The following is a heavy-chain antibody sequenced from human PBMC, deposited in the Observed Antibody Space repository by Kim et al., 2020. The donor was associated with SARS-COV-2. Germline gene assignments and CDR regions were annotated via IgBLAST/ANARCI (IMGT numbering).Heavy chain of an antibody. Sequence: SAAYADSVKGRFTISGDNAKNTLSLEMNSLRVDESAVYYCATDYFGSINFWGQGSLVTVSS. J-gene: IGHJ4*02. D-gene: IGHD5-12*01. CDR2: SA. V-gene: IGHV3-74*01. CDR3: ATDYFGSINF.